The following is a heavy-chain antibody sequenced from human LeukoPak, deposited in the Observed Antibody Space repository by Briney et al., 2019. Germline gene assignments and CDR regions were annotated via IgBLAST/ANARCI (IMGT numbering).Heavy chain of an antibody. CDR1: GGSISSSGYY. D-gene: IGHD3-3*01. CDR2: VDYTGIT. CDR3: ARGPGLEWLLNNWFDP. V-gene: IGHV4-39*01. J-gene: IGHJ5*02. Sequence: SETLSLTCTVSGGSISSSGYYWGWIRQPPGKGLEWIGSVDYTGITSHSPSLKSRVTISVDTSKNQFSLKVSSVSAADTGVYYCARGPGLEWLLNNWFDPWGQGTLVTVSS.